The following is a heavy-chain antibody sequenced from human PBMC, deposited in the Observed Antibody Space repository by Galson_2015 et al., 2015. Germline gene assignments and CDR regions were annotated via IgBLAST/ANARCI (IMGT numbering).Heavy chain of an antibody. CDR2: LSGSGTAT. J-gene: IGHJ5*01. CDR3: AKGGEYDS. D-gene: IGHD1-26*01. V-gene: IGHV3-23*01. CDR1: GFTFSLSA. Sequence: SLRLSCAASGFTFSLSAMSWVRQAPGKGLEWVSALSGSGTATYYTDSAKGRFTISRDTSKNTLYLQMNSLTAADTAVYFCAKGGEYDSWGRGTLVTVSS.